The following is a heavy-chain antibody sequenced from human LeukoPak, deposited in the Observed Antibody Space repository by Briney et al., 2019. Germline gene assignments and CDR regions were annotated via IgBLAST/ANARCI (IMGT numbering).Heavy chain of an antibody. CDR1: GFDFSSFS. D-gene: IGHD5-18*01. CDR2: LKEDRTEE. CDR3: ARMHRYGRC. V-gene: IGHV3-7*01. J-gene: IGHJ4*02. Sequence: GGSLRLSCAASGFDFSSFSMSWVRQAPGKGMEWVANLKEDRTEEEYLDSVKGRFTIFRDNAKNSLDLQMNSLRAEDTAVYYCARMHRYGRCWGQGIRVTVSS.